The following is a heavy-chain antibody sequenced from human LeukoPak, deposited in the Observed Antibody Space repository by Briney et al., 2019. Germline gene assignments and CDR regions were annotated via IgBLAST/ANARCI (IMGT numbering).Heavy chain of an antibody. CDR3: ARDDHEQWELLRLGYDAFDI. V-gene: IGHV4-4*07. CDR2: IYTSGST. J-gene: IGHJ3*02. CDR1: GGSISSYY. Sequence: PSETLSLTCTVSGGSISSYYWSWIRQPAGKGLEWIGRIYTSGSTNYNPSLKSRVTMSVDTSKNQFSLKLSSATAADTAVYYCARDDHEQWELLRLGYDAFDIWGQGTMVTVSS. D-gene: IGHD1-26*01.